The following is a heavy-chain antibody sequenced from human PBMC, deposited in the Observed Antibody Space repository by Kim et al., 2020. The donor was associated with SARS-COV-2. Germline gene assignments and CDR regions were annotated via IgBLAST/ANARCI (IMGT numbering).Heavy chain of an antibody. Sequence: GGSLRLSCAASGFTFSSYGMHWVRQAPGKGLEWVAVISYDGSNKYYADSVKGRFTISRDNSKNTLYLQMNSLRAEDTAVYYCATLTDYWGQGTLVTVSS. CDR2: ISYDGSNK. J-gene: IGHJ4*02. CDR1: GFTFSSYG. CDR3: ATLTDY. V-gene: IGHV3-30*03.